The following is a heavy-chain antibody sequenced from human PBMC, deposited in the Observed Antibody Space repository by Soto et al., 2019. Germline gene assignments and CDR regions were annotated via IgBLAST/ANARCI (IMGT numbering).Heavy chain of an antibody. CDR3: ARVFSDSSSFFEP. J-gene: IGHJ5*02. D-gene: IGHD6-13*01. CDR2: IYHSGST. V-gene: IGHV4-59*06. CDR1: GGSISIYC. Sequence: PSETLSLTCTVSGGSISIYCWSWIRQPPGKGLEWIGYIYHSGSTYYNPSLKSRVTIPVDTSKNQFSLKLSSVTAADTAVYYCARVFSDSSSFFEPWGQGTLVTVSS.